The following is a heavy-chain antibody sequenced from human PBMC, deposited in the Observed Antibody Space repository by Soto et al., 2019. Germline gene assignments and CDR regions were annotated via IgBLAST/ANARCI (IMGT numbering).Heavy chain of an antibody. CDR3: AREVKGVTSFDY. V-gene: IGHV1-3*01. J-gene: IGHJ4*02. CDR2: HNGGVDGT. CDR1: GFTALSYA. Sequence: VRLIQSGPEMMQPGASVRVSCTASGFTALSYAFHWVRQAPGQGPEWLGWHNGGVDGTSYSQRLQGRVTISRDTSTNTVYLEVKSLTSEDTAVYYCAREVKGVTSFDYWGQGTLVTVSS. D-gene: IGHD3-10*01.